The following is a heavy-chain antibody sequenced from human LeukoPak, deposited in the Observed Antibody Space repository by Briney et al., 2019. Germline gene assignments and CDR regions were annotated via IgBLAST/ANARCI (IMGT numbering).Heavy chain of an antibody. J-gene: IGHJ4*02. Sequence: GGSLRLSCAASGFTFSSYSMNWVRQAPGKGLEWVSYIRSSSSTLYYADSVKGRFTISRDNAKNSLYLQMNSLRAEDTAVYYCARDLSSGNWNYGIDYWGQGTLVTVSS. D-gene: IGHD1-7*01. CDR1: GFTFSSYS. V-gene: IGHV3-48*01. CDR2: IRSSSSTL. CDR3: ARDLSSGNWNYGIDY.